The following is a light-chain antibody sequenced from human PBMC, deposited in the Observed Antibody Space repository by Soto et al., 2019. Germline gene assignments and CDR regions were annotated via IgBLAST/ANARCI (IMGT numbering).Light chain of an antibody. Sequence: DIVMTQSPLSLPVTPGEPASISSRSSQSLLHSSGRYYLDWYLQKPGQSPQLLIYLGSHRASGVPDRFSGSGSGTDFTLTISRVEAEDVGIYYCIQALQTPFTFGGGTRAEIK. V-gene: IGKV2-28*01. CDR2: LGS. J-gene: IGKJ4*01. CDR3: IQALQTPFT. CDR1: QSLLHSSGRYY.